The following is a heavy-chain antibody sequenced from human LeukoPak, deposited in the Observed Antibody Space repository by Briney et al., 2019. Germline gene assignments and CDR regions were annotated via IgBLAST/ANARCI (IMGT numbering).Heavy chain of an antibody. D-gene: IGHD6-19*01. V-gene: IGHV4-39*07. J-gene: IGHJ6*03. Sequence: PSETLSLTCTVSGGSISSSSYYWGWIRQPPGKGLEWIGSIYYSGSTYYNPSLKSRVTISVDTSKNQFSLKLSSVTAADTAVYYCARASGWYNLYYYYYMDVWGKGTTVTVSS. CDR3: ARASGWYNLYYYYYMDV. CDR1: GGSISSSSYY. CDR2: IYYSGST.